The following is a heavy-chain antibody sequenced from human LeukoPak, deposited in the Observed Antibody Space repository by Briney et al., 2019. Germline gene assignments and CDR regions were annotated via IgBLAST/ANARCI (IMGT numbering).Heavy chain of an antibody. CDR1: GGPFSSLT. V-gene: IGHV3-23*01. CDR3: ATTLAGVLDSFDS. Sequence: PGGSLRLPCAASGGPFSSLTMSWIRQSPGKGLEWVSGLTGNGGRTFYADSVKGRFTISRDNSKNTVFLQVHSLRTEDTAIYYCATTLAGVLDSFDSWGQGTLVTVSS. D-gene: IGHD1-1*01. J-gene: IGHJ4*02. CDR2: LTGNGGRT.